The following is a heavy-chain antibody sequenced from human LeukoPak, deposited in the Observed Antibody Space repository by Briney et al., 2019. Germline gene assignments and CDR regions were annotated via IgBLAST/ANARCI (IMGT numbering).Heavy chain of an antibody. CDR2: ISGSGGTT. J-gene: IGHJ4*02. Sequence: PGGSLRLSCAASGFTFSGYAMSWVRQAPGKGLEGVSAISGSGGTTYYADSVKGRFTISRDNSKNTLYLQMNSLRAEDTAVYYCAKLGGNTGEHYYFDYWGQGTLVTVSS. D-gene: IGHD4-23*01. CDR1: GFTFSGYA. CDR3: AKLGGNTGEHYYFDY. V-gene: IGHV3-23*01.